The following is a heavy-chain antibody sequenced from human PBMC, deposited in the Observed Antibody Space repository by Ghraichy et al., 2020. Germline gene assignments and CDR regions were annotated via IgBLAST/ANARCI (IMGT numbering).Heavy chain of an antibody. D-gene: IGHD3-22*01. CDR1: GFTFSSYG. CDR3: ARDRHYYDSSGSVRSYVDY. Sequence: GESLRLSCAASGFTFSSYGMHWVRQAPGKGLEWVAVIWYDGSNKYYADSVKGRFTISRDNSKNTLYLQMNSLRAEDTAVYYCARDRHYYDSSGSVRSYVDYWGQGTLVTVSS. CDR2: IWYDGSNK. V-gene: IGHV3-33*01. J-gene: IGHJ4*02.